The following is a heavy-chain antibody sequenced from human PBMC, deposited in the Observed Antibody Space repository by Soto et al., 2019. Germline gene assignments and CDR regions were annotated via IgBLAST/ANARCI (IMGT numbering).Heavy chain of an antibody. Sequence: SQTLSLTCAISGDSVSSNSAAWNWIRQSPSRGLEWLGRTYYRSKWYNDYAVSVKSRITINPDTSKNQFSLQLNSVTPEDTAVYYCAREAFTMIVVVIPTAFAYSGQGTLVTVSS. J-gene: IGHJ4*02. D-gene: IGHD3-22*01. V-gene: IGHV6-1*01. CDR1: GDSVSSNSAA. CDR2: TYYRSKWYN. CDR3: AREAFTMIVVVIPTAFAY.